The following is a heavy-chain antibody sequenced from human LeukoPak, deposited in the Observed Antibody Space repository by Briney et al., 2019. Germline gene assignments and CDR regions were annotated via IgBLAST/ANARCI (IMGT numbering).Heavy chain of an antibody. CDR2: INHSGST. CDR1: GGSFSGYY. J-gene: IGHJ4*02. CDR3: ARGSGRRYFDY. D-gene: IGHD2-8*02. V-gene: IGHV4-34*01. Sequence: SETLSLTCAVYGGSFSGYYWNWIRQPPGKGLEWIGEINHSGSTNYKSSLKSRVTISVDTTKNQFSMKLYSVTAADTAVYFCARGSGRRYFDYWGQRTLRTVSS.